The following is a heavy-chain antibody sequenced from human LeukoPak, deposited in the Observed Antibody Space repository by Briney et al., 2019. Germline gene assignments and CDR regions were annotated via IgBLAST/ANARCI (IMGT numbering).Heavy chain of an antibody. J-gene: IGHJ5*02. CDR2: INPDGSQT. D-gene: IGHD4-17*01. Sequence: GGSLRLSCAASGFMFNDYWMMWVRQAPGEGLEWVANINPDGSQTNYVDSVKGRFTISRDNAENSLYLQMNSLRAEDTVVYYCARDLGYGALDPWGQGTLVTVSS. V-gene: IGHV3-7*01. CDR3: ARDLGYGALDP. CDR1: GFMFNDYW.